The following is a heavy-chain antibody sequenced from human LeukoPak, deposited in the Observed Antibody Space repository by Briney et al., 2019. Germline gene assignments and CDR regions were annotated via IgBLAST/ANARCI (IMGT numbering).Heavy chain of an antibody. CDR2: IYTSGST. Sequence: PSETLSLTCTVSGGSISSGSYYWSWIRQPAGKGLEWIGRIYTSGSTNYNPSLKSRVTISVDTSKNQFSPKLSSVTAADTAVYYCARVGIAVAGNGFDYWGQGTLVTVSS. D-gene: IGHD6-19*01. J-gene: IGHJ4*02. CDR3: ARVGIAVAGNGFDY. CDR1: GGSISSGSYY. V-gene: IGHV4-61*02.